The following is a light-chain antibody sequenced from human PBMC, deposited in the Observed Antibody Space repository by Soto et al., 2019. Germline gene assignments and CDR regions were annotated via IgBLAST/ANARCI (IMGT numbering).Light chain of an antibody. V-gene: IGKV4-1*01. Sequence: DIVLTQSPDSLAASLGERATINCKSSQSVLYSSNNKNYLAWFQQKPGQPPKLLIYWASTRETGGPDRFSGSASGSEFALTSSGLQAEDVAIYYGEEDYCCLLTFGGGTRV. CDR2: WAS. CDR1: QSVLYSSNNKNY. J-gene: IGKJ4*01. CDR3: EEDYCCLLT.